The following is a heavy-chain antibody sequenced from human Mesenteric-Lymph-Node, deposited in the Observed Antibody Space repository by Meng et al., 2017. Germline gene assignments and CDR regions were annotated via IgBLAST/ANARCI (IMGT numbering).Heavy chain of an antibody. D-gene: IGHD4-17*01. CDR3: VRGRGYGDYGSLY. CDR2: IYHGVNI. J-gene: IGHJ4*02. Sequence: QVPLQGSGSGLVRPSQTLSLTCAGSGDSITSGDYSWTWIRQPPGKGLEWIGYIYHGVNIYYTPSLRSRVTISVDTSKNQFSLKLSSVTAADTAVYYCVRGRGYGDYGSLYWGQGTLVTVSS. V-gene: IGHV4-30-2*01. CDR1: GDSITSGDYS.